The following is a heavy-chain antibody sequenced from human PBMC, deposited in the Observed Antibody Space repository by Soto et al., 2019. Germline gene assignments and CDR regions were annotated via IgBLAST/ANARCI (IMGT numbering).Heavy chain of an antibody. CDR3: ARLRRLRLGELSLYPLYFDS. D-gene: IGHD3-16*02. J-gene: IGHJ4*02. Sequence: QVQLQESGPGLVKPSETLSLTCTVSGGSISSYYWSWIRQPPGKGLEWIGYIYYSGSTNYNPSLKRRVTISVDTAKNQFSLKLSSVTAADTAVYYCARLRRLRLGELSLYPLYFDSWGQGTLVTVSS. V-gene: IGHV4-59*01. CDR1: GGSISSYY. CDR2: IYYSGST.